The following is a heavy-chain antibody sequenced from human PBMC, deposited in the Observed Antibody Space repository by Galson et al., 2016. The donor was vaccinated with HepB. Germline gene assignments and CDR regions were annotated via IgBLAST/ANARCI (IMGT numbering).Heavy chain of an antibody. Sequence: SETLSLTCSVSNFSIESNYYWGWLRQSPGRGLELIGNVFHFGSTFYNPSLKSRAAISVDPSTNQFSLSLTSVTAADTALSYCARICTPHGSVTHGFGPWGQGLLVTVSS. D-gene: IGHD2-8*01. CDR3: ARICTPHGSVTHGFGP. CDR1: NFSIESNYY. J-gene: IGHJ5*02. CDR2: VFHFGST. V-gene: IGHV4-38-2*02.